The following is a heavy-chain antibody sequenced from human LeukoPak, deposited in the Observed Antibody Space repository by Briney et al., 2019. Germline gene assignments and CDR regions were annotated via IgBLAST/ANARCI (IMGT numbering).Heavy chain of an antibody. V-gene: IGHV4-30-2*01. CDR1: GGSISSGGYY. D-gene: IGHD5-24*01. CDR2: IYHSGST. CDR3: ARAARDGYNPNWFDP. J-gene: IGHJ5*02. Sequence: MSSETLSLTCTVSGGSISSGGYYWSWIRQPPGKGLEWIGYIYHSGSTYYNPSLKSRVTISVDRSKNQFSLKLSSVTAADTAVYYCARAARDGYNPNWFDPWGQGTLVTVSS.